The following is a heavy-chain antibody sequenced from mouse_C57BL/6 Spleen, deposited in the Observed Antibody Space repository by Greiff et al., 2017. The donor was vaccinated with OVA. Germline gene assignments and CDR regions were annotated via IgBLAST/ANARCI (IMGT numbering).Heavy chain of an antibody. J-gene: IGHJ4*01. V-gene: IGHV6-6*01. D-gene: IGHD2-4*01. CDR3: TTPDYDGRGYYAMDY. CDR1: GFTFSDAW. Sequence: EVQLQESGGGLVQPGGSMKLSCAASGFTFSDAWMDWVRQSPEKGLEWVAEIRNKANNHATYYAESVKGRFTISRDDSKSSVYLQMNSLRAEDTGIYYCTTPDYDGRGYYAMDYWGQGTSVTVSS. CDR2: IRNKANNHAT.